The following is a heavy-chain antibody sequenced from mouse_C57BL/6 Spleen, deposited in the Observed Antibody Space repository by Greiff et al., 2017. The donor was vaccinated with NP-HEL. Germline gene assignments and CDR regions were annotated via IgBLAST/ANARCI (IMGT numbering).Heavy chain of an antibody. CDR2: IDPSDSYT. CDR3: ARGDSSRGAFDY. J-gene: IGHJ2*01. Sequence: QVQLQQPGAELVKPGASVKLSCKASGYTFTSYWMQWVKQRPGQGLEWIGEIDPSDSYTNYNQKFKGKAKLTVDTSSSTAYMQLSSLTSEDSAVYYCARGDSSRGAFDYWGQGTTLTVSS. V-gene: IGHV1-50*01. D-gene: IGHD3-2*02. CDR1: GYTFTSYW.